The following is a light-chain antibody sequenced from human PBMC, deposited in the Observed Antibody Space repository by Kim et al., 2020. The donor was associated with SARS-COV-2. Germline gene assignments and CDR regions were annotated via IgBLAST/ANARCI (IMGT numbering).Light chain of an antibody. V-gene: IGKV4-1*01. CDR2: WAS. CDR1: QSVLYSSNNKNY. CDR3: QQYYSTPPT. Sequence: RATINCKSSQSVLYSSNNKNYLAWYQKKPGQPPKLLIYWASTRESGVPDRFSGSGSGTDFTLTISSLQAEDVAVYYCQQYYSTPPTFGQGTKLEIK. J-gene: IGKJ2*01.